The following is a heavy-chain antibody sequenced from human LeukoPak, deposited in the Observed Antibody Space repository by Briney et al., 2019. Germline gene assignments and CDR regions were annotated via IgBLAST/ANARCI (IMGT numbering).Heavy chain of an antibody. V-gene: IGHV3-21*01. D-gene: IGHD1-26*01. Sequence: GGSLRLSCAASGFTFSSYEMNWVRQAPGKGLEWVSSISSSSSYIYYADSVKGRFTISRDNAKNTLYLQMNSLRAEDTAVYYCARDLEWELRSFDYWGQGTLVTVSS. CDR3: ARDLEWELRSFDY. CDR1: GFTFSSYE. J-gene: IGHJ4*02. CDR2: ISSSSSYI.